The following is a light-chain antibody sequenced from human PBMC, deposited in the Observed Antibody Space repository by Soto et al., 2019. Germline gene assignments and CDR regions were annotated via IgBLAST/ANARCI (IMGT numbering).Light chain of an antibody. CDR1: QSVSSSY. J-gene: IGKJ5*01. V-gene: IGKV3-15*01. CDR2: GAS. Sequence: EIVLTQSPGTLSLSPWERATLSCRASQSVSSSYLAWYQQKPGQAPRLLIYGASTRATGTPARFSGSGSGTEFTLTISSLQSEDFAVYYCQQYKSWPPITFGQGTRLEIK. CDR3: QQYKSWPPIT.